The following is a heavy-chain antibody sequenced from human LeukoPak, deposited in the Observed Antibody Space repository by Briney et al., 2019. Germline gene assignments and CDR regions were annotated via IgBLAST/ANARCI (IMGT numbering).Heavy chain of an antibody. Sequence: ASVKVSCKASGYTFTGYYMHWVRQAPGQGLEWVGWINPKSGGTRYAQKFQGRVTMTGDTSISAAYMELSRLTSDDTAVYYCARDYGGPSWFGGIDCWGQGTLVTVSS. CDR3: ARDYGGPSWFGGIDC. J-gene: IGHJ4*02. D-gene: IGHD3-10*01. V-gene: IGHV1-2*02. CDR2: INPKSGGT. CDR1: GYTFTGYY.